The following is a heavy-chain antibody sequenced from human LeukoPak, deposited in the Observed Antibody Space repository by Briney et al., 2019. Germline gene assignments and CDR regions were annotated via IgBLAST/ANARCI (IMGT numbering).Heavy chain of an antibody. CDR2: ISPSSSYI. CDR3: ARGRGCSSMSCYPDY. D-gene: IGHD2-2*01. Sequence: PGGSLRLSCAASGFSFSGYSINWVRQAPGKGLEWVSSISPSSSYIYYADSVKGRFTTSRDNAKNSLYLQMNSLRAEDTAVYYCARGRGCSSMSCYPDYWGRGTLVTVSS. J-gene: IGHJ4*02. CDR1: GFSFSGYS. V-gene: IGHV3-21*01.